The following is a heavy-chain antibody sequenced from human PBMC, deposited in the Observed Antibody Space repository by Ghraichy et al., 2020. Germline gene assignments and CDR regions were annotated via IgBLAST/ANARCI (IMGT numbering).Heavy chain of an antibody. V-gene: IGHV5-51*01. D-gene: IGHD6-13*01. CDR2: IYPGDSDT. Sequence: GESLNISCKGSGYSFTSYWIGWVRQMPGKGLEWMGIIYPGDSDTRYSPSFQGQVTISADKSISTAYLQWSSLKASDTAMYYCARLEERMGYSSSWYYFDYWGQGTLVTVSS. CDR3: ARLEERMGYSSSWYYFDY. J-gene: IGHJ4*02. CDR1: GYSFTSYW.